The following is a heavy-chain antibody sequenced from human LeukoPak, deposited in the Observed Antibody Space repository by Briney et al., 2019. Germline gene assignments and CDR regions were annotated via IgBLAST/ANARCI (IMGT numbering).Heavy chain of an antibody. CDR1: GGSINSYY. CDR2: IYYSGST. J-gene: IGHJ6*03. CDR3: ARETSQKGAHYMDV. Sequence: PAQTLSLTCTVSGGSINSYYWSWIRQPPGKGLEWIGYIYYSGSTNYNPSLKSRVTISVDTSKNQFSLKRSSVTAADTAVYYCARETSQKGAHYMDVWGKGTTVTISS. D-gene: IGHD3-16*01. V-gene: IGHV4-59*01.